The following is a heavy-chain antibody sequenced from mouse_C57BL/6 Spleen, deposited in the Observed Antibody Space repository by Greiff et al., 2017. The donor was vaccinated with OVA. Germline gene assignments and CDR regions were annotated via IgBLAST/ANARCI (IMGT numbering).Heavy chain of an antibody. Sequence: QVQLQQPGAELVRPGTSVKLSCKASGYTFTSYWMHWVKQRPGQGLEWIGVIDPSDSYTNYNQKFKGKATLTVDTSSSTAYMQLSSLTSEDSAVYYCAGSNYGFYAMDDWGQGTSVTVSS. CDR3: AGSNYGFYAMDD. CDR1: GYTFTSYW. CDR2: IDPSDSYT. J-gene: IGHJ4*01. V-gene: IGHV1-59*01. D-gene: IGHD2-5*01.